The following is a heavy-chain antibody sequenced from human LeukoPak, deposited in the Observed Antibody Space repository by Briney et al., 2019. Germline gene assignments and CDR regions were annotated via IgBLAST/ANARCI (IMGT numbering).Heavy chain of an antibody. CDR1: GFTVTSNS. D-gene: IGHD1-26*01. CDR2: IYSSGST. CDR3: ARESYGGA. V-gene: IGHV3-53*01. J-gene: IGHJ4*02. Sequence: PGGSLRLSCAASGFTVTSNSMSWVRQAPRKGLEWVSVIYSSGSTHFADSVKGRFSISRDNSKNTLYLLMSSLRLEDTAVYYCARESYGGAWGQETLVTVSS.